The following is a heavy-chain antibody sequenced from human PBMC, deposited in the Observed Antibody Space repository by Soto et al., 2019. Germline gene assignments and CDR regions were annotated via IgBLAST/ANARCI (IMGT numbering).Heavy chain of an antibody. D-gene: IGHD6-19*01. CDR2: ISAYNGNT. CDR1: GYTFTSYG. Sequence: ASVKVSCKASGYTFTSYGISWVRQAPGQGLEWMGWISAYNGNTNYAQKLQGRVTMTTDTSTSTAYMELRSLRSDDTAVYCCARVGQWPYPLGGMDVWGQGTTVTVSS. CDR3: ARVGQWPYPLGGMDV. J-gene: IGHJ6*02. V-gene: IGHV1-18*04.